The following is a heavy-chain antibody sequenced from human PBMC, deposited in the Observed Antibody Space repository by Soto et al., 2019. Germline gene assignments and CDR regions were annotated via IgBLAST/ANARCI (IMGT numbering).Heavy chain of an antibody. V-gene: IGHV4-39*01. CDR3: ARHKPVVIGH. CDR1: GGSISSSSYY. D-gene: IGHD2-21*01. CDR2: IYYSGST. J-gene: IGHJ5*02. Sequence: PSETLSLTCTVSGGSISSSSYYWGWIRQPPGKGLEWIGSIYYSGSTYYNPSLKSRVTISVDTTKNQFSLKLSSVTAADTAVYYCARHKPVVIGHWGQGTLVTVSS.